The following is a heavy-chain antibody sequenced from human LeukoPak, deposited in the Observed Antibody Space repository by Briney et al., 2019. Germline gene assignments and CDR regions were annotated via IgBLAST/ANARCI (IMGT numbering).Heavy chain of an antibody. CDR3: AKSRTVVVTAQFDY. Sequence: GGSLRLSCAASGFTFSSYSMNWVRQAPGKGLEWVSSISSSSSYIYYADSVKGRFTISRDNAKNSLYLQMNSLRAEDTAVYYCAKSRTVVVTAQFDYWGQGTLVTVSS. J-gene: IGHJ4*02. CDR2: ISSSSSYI. CDR1: GFTFSSYS. D-gene: IGHD2-21*02. V-gene: IGHV3-21*04.